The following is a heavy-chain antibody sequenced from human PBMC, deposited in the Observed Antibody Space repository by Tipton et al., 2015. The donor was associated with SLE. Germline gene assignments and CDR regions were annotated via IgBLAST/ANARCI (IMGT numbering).Heavy chain of an antibody. V-gene: IGHV4-38-2*02. Sequence: TLSLTCTVSGYSISSGYYWAWIRQPPGKRLEWIGSFFHSGSTYYNPSLNSRVSMSFDTSKNQFSLKLNSVTPADTAVYYCARSPGRSYFDYWGQGTLATASS. CDR3: ARSPGRSYFDY. J-gene: IGHJ4*02. CDR2: FFHSGST. CDR1: GYSISSGYY.